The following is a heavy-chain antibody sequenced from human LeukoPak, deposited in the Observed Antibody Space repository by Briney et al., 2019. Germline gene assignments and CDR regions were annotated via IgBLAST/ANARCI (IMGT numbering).Heavy chain of an antibody. V-gene: IGHV3-23*01. CDR2: ISGSGGST. CDR3: AELGITMVGGV. J-gene: IGHJ6*04. Sequence: GGSLRLSCAASGFTFTSYAMSWVRQAPGKGLEWVSGISGSGGSTYYADSVKGRFTISRDNSKNTLYLQMNSLRAEDTAVYYCAELGITMVGGVWGKGTTVTISS. CDR1: GFTFTSYA. D-gene: IGHD3-10*02.